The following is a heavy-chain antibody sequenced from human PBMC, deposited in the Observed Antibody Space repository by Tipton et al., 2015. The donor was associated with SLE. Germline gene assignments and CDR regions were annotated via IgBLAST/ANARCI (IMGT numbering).Heavy chain of an antibody. CDR1: GASVSSHY. CDR3: ARGGYSSGWYGDYFVY. D-gene: IGHD6-19*01. CDR2: IHYNRDT. J-gene: IGHJ4*02. V-gene: IGHV4-59*02. Sequence: TLSLTCTVSGASVSSHYWNWIRQTPGKGLEWIGYIHYNRDTNYHPSLKSRVTISVDTSKNQLSLKLRSVTAADTAIYYCARGGYSSGWYGDYFVYCGQGTLVTVSS.